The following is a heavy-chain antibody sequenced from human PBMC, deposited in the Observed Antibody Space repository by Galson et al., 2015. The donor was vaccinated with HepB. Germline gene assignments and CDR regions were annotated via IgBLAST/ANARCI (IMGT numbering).Heavy chain of an antibody. D-gene: IGHD6-13*01. CDR3: AKGEDTSSWSFAN. V-gene: IGHV6-1*01. CDR1: GDSVSGSTGA. J-gene: IGHJ4*02. Sequence: CAISGDSVSGSTGAWNWIRQSPSRGLEGLGRTFYRSKWYNDYALSVKSRITISPDTSKNQLSLQLNSVTPEDTAVYYCAKGEDTSSWSFANWGQGTLVTVSS. CDR2: TFYRSKWYN.